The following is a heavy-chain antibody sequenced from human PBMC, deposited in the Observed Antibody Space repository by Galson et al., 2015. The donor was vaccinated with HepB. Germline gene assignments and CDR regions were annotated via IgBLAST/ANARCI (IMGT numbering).Heavy chain of an antibody. CDR2: IVVGSGNT. CDR3: AADPSVDTAMVPLGMDV. J-gene: IGHJ6*02. CDR1: GFTFTSSA. V-gene: IGHV1-58*01. D-gene: IGHD5-18*01. Sequence: SVKVSCKASGFTFTSSAVQWVRQARGQRLEWMGWIVVGSGNTNYAQKFQERVTITRDMSTSTAYMELSSLRSEDTAVYYCAADPSVDTAMVPLGMDVWGQGTTVTVSS.